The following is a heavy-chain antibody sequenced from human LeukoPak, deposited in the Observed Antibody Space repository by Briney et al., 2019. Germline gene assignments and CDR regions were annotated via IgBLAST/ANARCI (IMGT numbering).Heavy chain of an antibody. Sequence: GGPLRLSCTASGFTFGDYPMSWFRQTPGKGLEWVGFIRSNAYGGTTDYAASVKGRFTISKDDSKSIAYLQMNSLKTEDAAVYYCARSSWFQLGVYWGQGTLVTVSS. J-gene: IGHJ4*02. CDR3: ARSSWFQLGVY. D-gene: IGHD3-10*01. CDR2: IRSNAYGGTT. V-gene: IGHV3-49*03. CDR1: GFTFGDYP.